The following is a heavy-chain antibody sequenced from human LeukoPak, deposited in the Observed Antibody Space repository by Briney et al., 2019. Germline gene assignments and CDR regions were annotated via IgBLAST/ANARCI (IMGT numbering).Heavy chain of an antibody. J-gene: IGHJ4*02. CDR1: GFTFSNYA. D-gene: IGHD2-2*01. CDR3: ANRRCTSSSCYLEY. V-gene: IGHV3-23*01. CDR2: ITGSGDTT. Sequence: GGSLRLSCAASGFTFSNYAMSWVRQAPGKGLEWVSAITGSGDTTYYAHPVKGRFTISRDNSKNTVYLQMNSLRAEDTTIYYCANRRCTSSSCYLEYWGQGTLVTVSS.